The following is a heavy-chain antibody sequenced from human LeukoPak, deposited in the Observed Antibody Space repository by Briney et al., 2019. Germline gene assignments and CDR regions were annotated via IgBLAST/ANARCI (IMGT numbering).Heavy chain of an antibody. J-gene: IGHJ4*02. CDR2: ISYDGSNK. CDR1: GFTFSSYA. V-gene: IGHV3-30*14. CDR3: ARSGSMAY. D-gene: IGHD1-26*01. Sequence: GGSLRLSCAASGFTFSSYAMHWVRQAPGKGLEWVAVISYDGSNKYYADSVKGRFTISRDNSKNTLYLQMNSLRAEDTAVYYCARSGSMAYWGQGTLVTVSS.